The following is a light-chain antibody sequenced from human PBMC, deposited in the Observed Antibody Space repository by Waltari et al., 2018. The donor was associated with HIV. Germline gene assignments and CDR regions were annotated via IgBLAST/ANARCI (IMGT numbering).Light chain of an antibody. CDR2: DVS. Sequence: EIFFTPSPATLSVSPGERAPLSCRASQSISNYVAWYQQRPGLPPRLRIYDVSSRAAGGPDRFSGSGSGTNFTLSISSLEVEDFAFYYCQQRSNWPGTFGPGTRVDLK. CDR1: QSISNY. V-gene: IGKV3-11*01. J-gene: IGKJ3*01. CDR3: QQRSNWPGT.